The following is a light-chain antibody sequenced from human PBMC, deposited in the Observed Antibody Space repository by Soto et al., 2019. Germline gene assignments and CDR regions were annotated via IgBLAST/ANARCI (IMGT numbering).Light chain of an antibody. V-gene: IGLV2-23*02. CDR2: EVS. CDR1: SSDVGSYNL. Sequence: QSALTQPASVSGSPGQSITISCTGTSSDVGSYNLVSWYQQHPGKAPKLIIYEVSKRPSGVSNRFSGSKSGNTASLTISGLQAEDEADYYCCSYAGSSTYVFGTGTKLT. CDR3: CSYAGSSTYV. J-gene: IGLJ1*01.